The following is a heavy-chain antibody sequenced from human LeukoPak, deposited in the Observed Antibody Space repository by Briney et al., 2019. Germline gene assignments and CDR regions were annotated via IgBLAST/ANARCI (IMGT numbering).Heavy chain of an antibody. D-gene: IGHD3-10*01. J-gene: IGHJ4*02. V-gene: IGHV3-15*01. Sequence: GGSFRLSCAASGFTFSNAWMNWVGQAPGKGLEWVGRIKIKTDGGTTDYAAPVKGRFTISRDDSKNTLYLQMNSLKTEDTAVYYCTTGSRKDYGSGFVYWGKRALVTVSS. CDR1: GFTFSNAW. CDR2: IKIKTDGGTT. CDR3: TTGSRKDYGSGFVY.